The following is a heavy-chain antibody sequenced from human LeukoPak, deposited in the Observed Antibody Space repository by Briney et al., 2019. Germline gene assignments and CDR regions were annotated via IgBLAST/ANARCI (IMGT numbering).Heavy chain of an antibody. CDR1: GFAFSRHA. J-gene: IGHJ5*02. Sequence: GGSLRLSCAASGFAFSRHAMHWVRQAPGKGLEWVAVLSSDGTDKHYADSVKGRFTTSRDNGESSLFLEMNSLRDEDTAVYYCARGPSSSSWSRFDPWGQGTLVTVSS. CDR2: LSSDGTDK. V-gene: IGHV3-30-3*01. CDR3: ARGPSSSSWSRFDP. D-gene: IGHD6-13*01.